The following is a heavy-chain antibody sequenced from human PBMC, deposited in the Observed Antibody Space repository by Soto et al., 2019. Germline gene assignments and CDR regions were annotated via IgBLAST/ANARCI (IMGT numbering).Heavy chain of an antibody. CDR1: GDTFSSYA. V-gene: IGHV1-69*01. CDR2: IIPIFGTS. D-gene: IGHD3-10*01. Sequence: QVQLVQSGAEVKKPGSSVKVSCKASGDTFSSYAISWVRQAPGQGLEWMGGIIPIFGTSNYAQKFQGRVTITAEESTSTAYMDLSGLRSVDTAVYYWARDRYYDGPGPMDVWGQGTTVTVSS. J-gene: IGHJ6*02. CDR3: ARDRYYDGPGPMDV.